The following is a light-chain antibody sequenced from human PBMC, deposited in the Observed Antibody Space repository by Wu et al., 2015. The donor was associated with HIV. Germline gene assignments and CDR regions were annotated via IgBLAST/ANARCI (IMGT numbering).Light chain of an antibody. J-gene: IGKJ1*01. CDR3: QQYTSYSAWT. CDR2: WAS. CDR1: ESLSNR. Sequence: DIQMTQSPSTLSASVGERVIITCRASESLSNRLAWYQQKPGKAPQLLIYWASTLETGAPSRFIGSGSETEFTLTITSLQPDDFATYYCQQYTSYSAWTFGLGTKVEIK. V-gene: IGKV1-5*03.